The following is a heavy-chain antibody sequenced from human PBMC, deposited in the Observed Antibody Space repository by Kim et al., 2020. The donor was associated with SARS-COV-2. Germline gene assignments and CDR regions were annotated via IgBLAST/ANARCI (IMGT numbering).Heavy chain of an antibody. J-gene: IGHJ4*02. Sequence: SETLSLTCTVSGGSISSSSYYWGWIRQPPGKGLEWIGSIYYSGSTYYNPSLKSRVTISVDTSTNQFSLKLSSVTAADTAVYYCARSRPYYYDSSGYYDFDYWGQGTLVTVSS. CDR2: IYYSGST. CDR1: GGSISSSSYY. CDR3: ARSRPYYYDSSGYYDFDY. D-gene: IGHD3-22*01. V-gene: IGHV4-39*01.